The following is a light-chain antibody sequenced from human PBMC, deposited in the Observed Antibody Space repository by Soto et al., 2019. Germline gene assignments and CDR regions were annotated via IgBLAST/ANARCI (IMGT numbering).Light chain of an antibody. CDR3: QQYNSYPWT. CDR2: KVS. Sequence: DIQMTQSPSTLSASIGDRVTITCRASQSISSWLAWYQQKPGKAPKFLIHKVSTLVSGVPSRFSGSGSGTEFTLTISSLQPDDFATYYCQQYNSYPWTFGQGTKVDIK. V-gene: IGKV1-5*03. CDR1: QSISSW. J-gene: IGKJ1*01.